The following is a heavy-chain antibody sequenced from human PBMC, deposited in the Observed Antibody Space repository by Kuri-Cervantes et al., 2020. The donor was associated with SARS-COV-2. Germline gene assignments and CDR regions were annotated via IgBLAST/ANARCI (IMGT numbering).Heavy chain of an antibody. Sequence: GESLKISCAASGFGFSSYAMSWVRQVPGKGLEWLSYISSSSSPIFYADSVKGRFTISRDNVENSLYLQMNSLRPQDTAVYYCVREGFGSSSHNYGMDVWGQGTTVTVSS. V-gene: IGHV3-48*01. CDR1: GFGFSSYA. CDR2: ISSSSSPI. J-gene: IGHJ6*02. D-gene: IGHD6-6*01. CDR3: VREGFGSSSHNYGMDV.